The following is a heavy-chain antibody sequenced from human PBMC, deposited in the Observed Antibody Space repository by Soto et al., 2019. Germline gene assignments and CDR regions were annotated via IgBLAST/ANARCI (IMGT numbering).Heavy chain of an antibody. CDR1: GFTFSSYG. Sequence: GGSLRLSCAASGFTFSSYGMHWVRQAPGKGLEWVAVIWDDGSNKYYADSVKGRFTISRDNSKNTLYLQMNSLRAEDTAVYYCAVLSGLGNYGDSNKMYWGQGTLVTVSS. CDR3: AVLSGLGNYGDSNKMY. D-gene: IGHD4-17*01. V-gene: IGHV3-33*01. J-gene: IGHJ4*02. CDR2: IWDDGSNK.